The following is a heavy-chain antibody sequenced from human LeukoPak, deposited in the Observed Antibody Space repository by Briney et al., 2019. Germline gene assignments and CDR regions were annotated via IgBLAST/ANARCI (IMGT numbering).Heavy chain of an antibody. CDR1: GGSISSYY. V-gene: IGHV4-59*01. J-gene: IGHJ4*02. D-gene: IGHD5-18*01. Sequence: SETLSLACTVSGGSISSYYWSWIRQPPGKGLEWIGYIYYSGSTNYNPSLKSRVTISVDTSKNQFSLKLSSVTAADTAVYYCARGIQLDYWGQGTLVTVSS. CDR2: IYYSGST. CDR3: ARGIQLDY.